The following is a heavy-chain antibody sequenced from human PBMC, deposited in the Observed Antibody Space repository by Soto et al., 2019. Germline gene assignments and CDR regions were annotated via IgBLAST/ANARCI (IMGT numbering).Heavy chain of an antibody. V-gene: IGHV5-51*01. CDR3: ARHPSCSGGSCDYYYGMDV. Sequence: PGESLKISCKGSGYSFTSYWIGWVRQMPGKGLEWMGIIYPGDSDTRYSPSFQGQVTISADKSISTAYLQWSSLKASDTAMYYCARHPSCSGGSCDYYYGMDVWGQGTTVTVSS. CDR1: GYSFTSYW. CDR2: IYPGDSDT. D-gene: IGHD2-15*01. J-gene: IGHJ6*02.